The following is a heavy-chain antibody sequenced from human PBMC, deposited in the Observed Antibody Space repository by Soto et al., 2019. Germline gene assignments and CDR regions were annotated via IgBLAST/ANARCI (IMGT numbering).Heavy chain of an antibody. Sequence: EVQLVESGGALVQPGGSLRLSCAASGFSFASSWMTWVRQAPGKGLEWVANIKKDGSKINYLDSVRGRFTVCRDNAKNSLYLEMNSLRAEDTALYYCARDVSPGSSSLYLDAFDIWGQGTMVTVSS. D-gene: IGHD6-13*01. V-gene: IGHV3-7*05. CDR1: GFSFASSW. CDR3: ARDVSPGSSSLYLDAFDI. J-gene: IGHJ3*02. CDR2: IKKDGSKI.